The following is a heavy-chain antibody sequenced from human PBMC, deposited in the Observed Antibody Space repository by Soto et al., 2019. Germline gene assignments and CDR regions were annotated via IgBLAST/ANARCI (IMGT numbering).Heavy chain of an antibody. CDR2: IIPIFGTA. CDR3: ARGVGGYYGSGSYYYYGMDV. D-gene: IGHD3-10*01. J-gene: IGHJ6*02. CDR1: GGTFSSYA. V-gene: IGHV1-69*06. Sequence: GASVKVSCKASGGTFSSYAISWVRQAPGQGLEWMGGIIPIFGTANYAQKFQGRVTITADKSTSTAYMELSSLRSEDTAVYYCARGVGGYYGSGSYYYYGMDVWGQGTKVTV.